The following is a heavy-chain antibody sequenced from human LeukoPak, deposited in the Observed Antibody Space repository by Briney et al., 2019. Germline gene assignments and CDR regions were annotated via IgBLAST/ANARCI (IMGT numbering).Heavy chain of an antibody. Sequence: GGSLRLSCAASGFTFSSYAMSWVRQAPGKGLEWVSAISGSGGGTYYADSVKGRFTISRDNSKNTLYLQMNSLRAEDTAVYYCAKSPVYYYGSGSYTSTAIFDYWGQGTLVTVSS. CDR3: AKSPVYYYGSGSYTSTAIFDY. D-gene: IGHD3-10*01. CDR1: GFTFSSYA. CDR2: ISGSGGGT. J-gene: IGHJ4*02. V-gene: IGHV3-23*01.